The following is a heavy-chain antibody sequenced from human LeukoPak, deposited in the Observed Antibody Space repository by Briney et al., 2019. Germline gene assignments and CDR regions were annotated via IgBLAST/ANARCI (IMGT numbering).Heavy chain of an antibody. CDR2: IESETDGGTT. CDR3: ATRGSSPDY. Sequence: GGSLRLSCAASGFMFSTYSMNWVRQAPGKGLEWVGHIESETDGGTTDYATPVKDRFTISRDDSKNTLYLQMNSLKTEDTAVYYCATRGSSPDYWGQGTLVTVSS. D-gene: IGHD6-13*01. V-gene: IGHV3-15*04. J-gene: IGHJ4*02. CDR1: GFMFSTYS.